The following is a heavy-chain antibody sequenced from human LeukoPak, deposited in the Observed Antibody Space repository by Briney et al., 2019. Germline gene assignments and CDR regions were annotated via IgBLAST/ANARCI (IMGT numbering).Heavy chain of an antibody. CDR1: GFTVRSTY. J-gene: IGHJ4*02. D-gene: IGHD1-1*01. CDR2: IYSDGST. Sequence: PGGSLRLSCAASGFTVRSTYMSWVRQAPGKGLEWVSLIYSDGSTYYADSVKGRFTISRDTSKNTLYLQMNSLRAEDTAVYYCSRDGRAVAATTGYWGQGTQVTVSS. CDR3: SRDGRAVAATTGY. V-gene: IGHV3-53*01.